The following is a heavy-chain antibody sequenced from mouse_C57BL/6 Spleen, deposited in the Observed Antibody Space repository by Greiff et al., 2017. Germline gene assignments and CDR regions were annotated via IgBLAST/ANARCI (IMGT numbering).Heavy chain of an antibody. CDR2: INPNNGGT. J-gene: IGHJ2*01. V-gene: IGHV1-26*01. Sequence: EVQLQQSGPELVKPGASVKISCKASGYTFTDYYMNWVKQSHGKSLEWIGDINPNNGGTSYNQKFKGKATLTVDKSSSTAYMELRSLTSDDSAVYYCAKWVVTTDFDYWGQGTTLTVSS. CDR3: AKWVVTTDFDY. CDR1: GYTFTDYY. D-gene: IGHD2-2*01.